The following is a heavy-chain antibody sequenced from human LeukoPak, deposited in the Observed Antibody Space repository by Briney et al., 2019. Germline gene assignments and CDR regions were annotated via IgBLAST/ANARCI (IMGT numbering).Heavy chain of an antibody. CDR1: GGSISSYY. V-gene: IGHV4-4*07. D-gene: IGHD3-10*01. CDR3: ARVAPSRYYYMDV. J-gene: IGHJ6*03. CDR2: IDNSGST. Sequence: SETLSLTCTVSGGSISSYYWSWIRQPAGKGLEWIGRIDNSGSTNYNPSLKSRVTISVDKSKNQFSLKVSSVTAADTAVYYCARVAPSRYYYMDVRGKGTTVTVSS.